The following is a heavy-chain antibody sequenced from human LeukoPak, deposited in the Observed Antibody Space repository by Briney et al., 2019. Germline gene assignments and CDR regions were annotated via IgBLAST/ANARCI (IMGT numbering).Heavy chain of an antibody. Sequence: PSETLSLTCTVSSGSISSYYWSWIRQPRGKGREGIGYIYYSGCTHYHPSLKSRVTISVDTSKNQFSLKLSSMTAADTAVYYCARVSYHLDWYFILWGRGTLVTVSS. CDR2: IYYSGCT. V-gene: IGHV4-59*01. CDR3: ARVSYHLDWYFIL. D-gene: IGHD2-2*01. CDR1: SGSISSYY. J-gene: IGHJ2*01.